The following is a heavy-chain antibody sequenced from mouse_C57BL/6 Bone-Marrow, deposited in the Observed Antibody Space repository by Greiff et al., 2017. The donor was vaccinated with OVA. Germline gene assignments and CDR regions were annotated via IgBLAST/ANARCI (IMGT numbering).Heavy chain of an antibody. J-gene: IGHJ1*03. D-gene: IGHD3-3*01. CDR1: GFTFSDYY. V-gene: IGHV5-16*01. Sequence: EVKLMESEGGLVQPGSSVKLSCTASGFTFSDYYMAWVRQVPEKGLEWVANINYDGSSTYYLDSLKSRFIISRDKAKNILYLQMSSLKSEDTATYYCARGTEGGYWYVDVWGTGTTVTVSS. CDR3: ARGTEGGYWYVDV. CDR2: INYDGSST.